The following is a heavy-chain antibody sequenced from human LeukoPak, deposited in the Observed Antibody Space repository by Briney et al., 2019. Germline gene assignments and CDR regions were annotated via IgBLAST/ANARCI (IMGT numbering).Heavy chain of an antibody. Sequence: ASVTVSFKVSGYTLTELSMHWVRQAPGKGLEWMGGFDPEDGETIYAQKFQGRVTMTEDTSTDTAYMELSSLRSEDTAVYYCATIAVAGTWGYYFDYWGQGTLVTVSS. J-gene: IGHJ4*02. D-gene: IGHD6-19*01. CDR2: FDPEDGET. V-gene: IGHV1-24*01. CDR3: ATIAVAGTWGYYFDY. CDR1: GYTLTELS.